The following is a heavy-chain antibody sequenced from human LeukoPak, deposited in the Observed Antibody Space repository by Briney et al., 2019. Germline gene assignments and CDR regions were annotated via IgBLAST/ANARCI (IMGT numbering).Heavy chain of an antibody. CDR2: INPSGGST. Sequence: ASVKVSCKASGYTFTSYYMHWVRQAPGQGLEWMGIINPSGGSTSYAQKFQGRVTMTRDTSTSTVYMELSSLRSDDTAVYYCARVTAARAPFDYWGQGTLVTVSS. V-gene: IGHV1-46*01. J-gene: IGHJ4*02. CDR1: GYTFTSYY. CDR3: ARVTAARAPFDY. D-gene: IGHD6-6*01.